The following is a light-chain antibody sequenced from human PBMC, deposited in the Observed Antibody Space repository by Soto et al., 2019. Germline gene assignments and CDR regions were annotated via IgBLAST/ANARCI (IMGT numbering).Light chain of an antibody. CDR1: QSVSINY. CDR2: GAS. Sequence: EIVLTQSPGTLSLSPGERAIISCRASQSVSINYLDWFQQIPGQPPRLLIYGASTRATGVPDRFSGSGSGTDFTLTISRLEHEDFALYYCQQYSRSLPTFGGGTQVEIK. V-gene: IGKV3-20*01. J-gene: IGKJ4*01. CDR3: QQYSRSLPT.